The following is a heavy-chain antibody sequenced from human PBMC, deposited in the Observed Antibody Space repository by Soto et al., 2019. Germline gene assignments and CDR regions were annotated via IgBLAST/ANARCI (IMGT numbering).Heavy chain of an antibody. Sequence: SVKVSWKASGGSLSNYGISWVRQAPGQGLEWMGGIIPVFGTANYAQKFQGRVTITADESTSIVYMDVTSLRSEDTAVYYCARGDATKIVVTTYYAMDVWGQGTTVTVSS. J-gene: IGHJ6*02. CDR1: GGSLSNYG. D-gene: IGHD3-9*01. V-gene: IGHV1-69*13. CDR2: IIPVFGTA. CDR3: ARGDATKIVVTTYYAMDV.